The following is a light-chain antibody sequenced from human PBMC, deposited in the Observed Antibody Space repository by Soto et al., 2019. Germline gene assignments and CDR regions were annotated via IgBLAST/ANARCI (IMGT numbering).Light chain of an antibody. V-gene: IGKV1-9*01. Sequence: TQSPSSLSASIGDRITITCRASQSISSYLNWYQQKPGKAPKLLIYDASTLPRGVPSRFSGSGSGTEFTLTISSLQPDDFATYYCQQYNSYPITFGPGTRLEIK. CDR3: QQYNSYPIT. J-gene: IGKJ5*01. CDR1: QSISSY. CDR2: DAS.